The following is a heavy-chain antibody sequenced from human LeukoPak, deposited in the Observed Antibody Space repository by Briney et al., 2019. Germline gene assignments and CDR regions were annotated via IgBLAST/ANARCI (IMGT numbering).Heavy chain of an antibody. CDR1: GGSFSGYY. D-gene: IGHD3-9*01. V-gene: IGHV4-34*01. CDR3: ARVAVYDILTGYGGFDYSDY. Sequence: SETLSLTCAVYGGSFSGYYWSWIRQPPGKGLEWIGEINHSGSTNYNPSLKSRVTISVDTSKNQFSLKLSSVTAADTAVYYCARVAVYDILTGYGGFDYSDYWGQGTLVTVSS. J-gene: IGHJ4*02. CDR2: INHSGST.